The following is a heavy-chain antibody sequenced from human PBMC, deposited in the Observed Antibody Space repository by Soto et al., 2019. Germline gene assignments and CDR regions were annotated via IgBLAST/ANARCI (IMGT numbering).Heavy chain of an antibody. D-gene: IGHD5-18*01. V-gene: IGHV4-31*03. CDR2: IHYSGST. CDR3: ARSGYSYGPNPLLY. CDR1: GGSISSGGYY. J-gene: IGHJ4*02. Sequence: QVQLQESGPGLVKPSQTLSLTCTVSGGSISSGGYYWSWIRQHPGKGLEWIGYIHYSGSTYYNPSLKSRVTIAVDTSKNQFSLKLSSVTAADTAVYYCARSGYSYGPNPLLYWGQGTLVTVSS.